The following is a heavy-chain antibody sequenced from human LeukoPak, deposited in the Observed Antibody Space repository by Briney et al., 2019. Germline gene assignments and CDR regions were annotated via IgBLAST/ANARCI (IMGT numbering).Heavy chain of an antibody. Sequence: ASVKVSCKASGYTFTSYGISWVRQAPGQGLEWMGWISAYNGNTNYAQKLQGRVTMTTDTSTSTAYMELRSLRSDDTAVYYCARDRVPAAIAGAYYYYGMDVWGQGTRSPSP. D-gene: IGHD2-2*01. CDR3: ARDRVPAAIAGAYYYYGMDV. CDR2: ISAYNGNT. J-gene: IGHJ6*02. V-gene: IGHV1-18*01. CDR1: GYTFTSYG.